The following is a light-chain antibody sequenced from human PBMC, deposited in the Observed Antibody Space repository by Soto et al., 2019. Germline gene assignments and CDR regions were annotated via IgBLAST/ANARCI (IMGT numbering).Light chain of an antibody. V-gene: IGLV2-8*01. CDR3: KSYAGSNTYV. J-gene: IGLJ1*01. CDR1: TNDVGDYNY. CDR2: EVS. Sequence: QSALTQPASVSGSPGQSITISCTGTTNDVGDYNYVAWYQQHSGKVPRLMIYEVSNRPSGVPDRFSGSKSGNTASLTVSGLQAADEADYFCKSYAGSNTYVFGSGTKV.